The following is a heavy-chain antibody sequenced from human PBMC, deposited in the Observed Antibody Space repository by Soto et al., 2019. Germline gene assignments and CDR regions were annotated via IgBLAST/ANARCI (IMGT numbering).Heavy chain of an antibody. J-gene: IGHJ4*02. CDR2: IYWDDDK. V-gene: IGHV2-5*02. CDR1: GFSLSTSGVG. CDR3: AHLSATETFDY. Sequence: QITLKESGPPLVKPTQTLTLTCTFSGFSLSTSGVGVGWIRQPPGKALEWLALIYWDDDKRYSPSLKSRLTITKDTSKNQVVLTMTNMDPVDTATSYCAHLSATETFDYWGQGTLVTVSS.